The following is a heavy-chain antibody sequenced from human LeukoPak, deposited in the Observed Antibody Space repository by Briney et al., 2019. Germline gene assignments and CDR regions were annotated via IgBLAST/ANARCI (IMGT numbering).Heavy chain of an antibody. CDR3: AKYSSYYYYGMDV. V-gene: IGHV3-7*01. J-gene: IGHJ6*02. D-gene: IGHD2/OR15-2a*01. CDR1: GFTFSIYW. CDR2: IKQDGSEK. Sequence: GGSLRLSCAASGFTFSIYWMSWVRLAPGKGLEWVANIKQDGSEKYYVDSVKGRFTISRDNAKNSLYLQMNSLRAEDTAVYYCAKYSSYYYYGMDVWGQGTTVTVSS.